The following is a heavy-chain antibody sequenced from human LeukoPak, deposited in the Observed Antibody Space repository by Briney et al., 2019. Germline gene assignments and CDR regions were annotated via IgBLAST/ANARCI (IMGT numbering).Heavy chain of an antibody. CDR3: ARDYANYYDSSGYYKAFDV. Sequence: GESLTLSCVASGFAFSSYWLHWIRQAPGKGLVWVSRINSEGSSTSYAGSVWGRFTISRDNAKNTLYLQMNSLRPGDTAAYYCARDYANYYDSSGYYKAFDVWGQGTMVTVSA. V-gene: IGHV3-74*01. CDR2: INSEGSST. J-gene: IGHJ3*01. CDR1: GFAFSSYW. D-gene: IGHD3-22*01.